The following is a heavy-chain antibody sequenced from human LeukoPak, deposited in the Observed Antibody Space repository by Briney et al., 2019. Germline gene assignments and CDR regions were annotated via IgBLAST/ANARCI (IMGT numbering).Heavy chain of an antibody. J-gene: IGHJ5*02. V-gene: IGHV4-59*01. CDR2: IYYSGST. D-gene: IGHD3-22*01. CDR1: GDSISGYY. CDR3: ARDPIGSNWFDP. Sequence: PSETLSLTCSVSGDSISGYYWGWIRQPPGKGLEWIGSIYYSGSTNYNPSLKSRVTISVDTSKNQFSLKLSSVTAADTAVYYCARDPIGSNWFDPWGQGTLVTVSS.